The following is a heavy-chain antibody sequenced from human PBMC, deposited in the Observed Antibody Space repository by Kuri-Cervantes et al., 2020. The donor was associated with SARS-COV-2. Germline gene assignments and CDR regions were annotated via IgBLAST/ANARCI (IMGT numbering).Heavy chain of an antibody. CDR1: GIIFSSYP. V-gene: IGHV3-30*09. CDR3: ARDLYGSGSYYTLNFVH. J-gene: IGHJ4*02. Sequence: GESLKISCVSSGIIFSSYPMHRVRQAPGKGLEWVAVISFDGTSEDYADSVGGRFAIYRDNSKNTLYLQMNSLRPEDTAVYYCARDLYGSGSYYTLNFVHWGQGALVTVSS. CDR2: ISFDGTSE. D-gene: IGHD3-10*01.